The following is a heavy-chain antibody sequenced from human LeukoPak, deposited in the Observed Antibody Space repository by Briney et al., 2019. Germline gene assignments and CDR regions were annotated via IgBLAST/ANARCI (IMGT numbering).Heavy chain of an antibody. CDR3: ARVMYYYHRSGSIAVYYFDY. J-gene: IGHJ4*02. V-gene: IGHV3-74*01. Sequence: PGGSLRLSCAASGFTFSSHCMHWVRQAPAKGLVWVSRINRDGSTTSYADSVKGRFTISRDNAKNTLYLQINRLRAEDTAVYYCARVMYYYHRSGSIAVYYFDYWGQGTLVTVSS. D-gene: IGHD3-22*01. CDR2: INRDGSTT. CDR1: GFTFSSHC.